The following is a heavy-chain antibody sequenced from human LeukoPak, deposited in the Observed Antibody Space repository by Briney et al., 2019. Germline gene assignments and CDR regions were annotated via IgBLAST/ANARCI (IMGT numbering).Heavy chain of an antibody. J-gene: IGHJ6*02. CDR3: AKGATMIVRGGMDV. D-gene: IGHD3-22*01. Sequence: GGSLRLSCAASGFTFSTYGMHWVRQAPGKGLEWVAVISYDGSNKYYGDSVKGRFTISRDNPKNTLYPQMNSLRAEDTAVYYCAKGATMIVRGGMDVWGQGTTVTVSS. CDR1: GFTFSTYG. CDR2: ISYDGSNK. V-gene: IGHV3-30*18.